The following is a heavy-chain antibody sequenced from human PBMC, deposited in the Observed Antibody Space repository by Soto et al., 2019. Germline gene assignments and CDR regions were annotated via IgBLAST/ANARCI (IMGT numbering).Heavy chain of an antibody. CDR1: GFTLSSYW. V-gene: IGHV3-7*01. Sequence: GVSLRLSCAASGFTLSSYWMNWVRQAPGKGPEWVATLNQDGSDIYYMDSVKGRFTISRDNAKNSLYLQMNSLRTDDTAVYYCARVGTSSANIWFDPWGQGNLVTV. D-gene: IGHD2-2*01. CDR3: ARVGTSSANIWFDP. J-gene: IGHJ5*02. CDR2: LNQDGSDI.